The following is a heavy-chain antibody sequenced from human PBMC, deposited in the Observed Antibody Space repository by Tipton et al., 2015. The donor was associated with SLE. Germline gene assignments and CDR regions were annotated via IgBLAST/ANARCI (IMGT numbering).Heavy chain of an antibody. CDR3: ARGHSSSSPFDY. J-gene: IGHJ4*02. CDR2: LNHSGST. D-gene: IGHD6-6*01. V-gene: IGHV4-34*01. CDR1: GGSFSGYY. Sequence: TLSLTCAVYGGSFSGYYWSWIRQPPGKGLEWIGELNHSGSTNYNPSLKSRVTISVDTSKNQFSLKLSSVTAADTAVYYCARGHSSSSPFDYWGQGTLVTVSS.